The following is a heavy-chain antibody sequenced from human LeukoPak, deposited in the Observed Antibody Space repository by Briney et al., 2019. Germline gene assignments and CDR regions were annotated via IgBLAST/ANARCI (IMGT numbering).Heavy chain of an antibody. CDR2: VHQGGKT. CDR3: ARGLSGGWVDY. D-gene: IGHD2-15*01. CDR1: GGSFTPHY. J-gene: IGHJ4*02. Sequence: SETLSLTCAAYGGSFTPHYWTWIRQPPGKGLEWIGEVHQGGKTNYKSSLRSWLTISLDTSNNQFSLTLTSVTAADTAVYYCARGLSGGWVDYWGQGTLVTVSS. V-gene: IGHV4-34*01.